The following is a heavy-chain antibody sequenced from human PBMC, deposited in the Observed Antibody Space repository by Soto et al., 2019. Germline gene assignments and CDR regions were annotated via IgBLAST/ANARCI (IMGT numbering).Heavy chain of an antibody. CDR2: IYSGGST. Sequence: GSLRLSCAASGFTVISNYMSWVRQAPGKGLEWVSVIYSGGSTFYADSVKGRFTISSDNSKNTLYLQMNSLRAEDTAVYYCARAGDDSSGYYPFDPWGQGTLVTVSS. D-gene: IGHD3-22*01. CDR3: ARAGDDSSGYYPFDP. CDR1: GFTVISNY. J-gene: IGHJ5*02. V-gene: IGHV3-53*01.